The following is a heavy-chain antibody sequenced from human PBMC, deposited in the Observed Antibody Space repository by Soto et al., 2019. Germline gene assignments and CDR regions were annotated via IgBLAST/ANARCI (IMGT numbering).Heavy chain of an antibody. J-gene: IGHJ3*02. CDR3: ATLRGTLTVVVHAFDI. V-gene: IGHV4-39*01. CDR2: MYYSGST. D-gene: IGHD3-22*01. Sequence: QLQLQESGPGLVKPSETLSLSCTVSGGSISSSTYYWGWIRQPPGKGLEWIGSMYYSGSTHYNTSLKSRFTISVDTSKNQFSLKLSSVTAADTAVYYCATLRGTLTVVVHAFDIWGQGTMVTVSS. CDR1: GGSISSSTYY.